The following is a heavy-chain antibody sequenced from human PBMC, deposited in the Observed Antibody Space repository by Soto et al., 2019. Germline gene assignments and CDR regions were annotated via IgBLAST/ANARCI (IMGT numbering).Heavy chain of an antibody. CDR3: ARGRVEDSSSWATYFDY. CDR2: INTNGVNT. D-gene: IGHD6-13*01. V-gene: IGHV3-64*01. CDR1: GFTFSGYS. J-gene: IGHJ4*02. Sequence: EVQLVESGGGLVQPGGSLRLSCAASGFTFSGYSMFWVRQAPGKGLEYVSAINTNGVNTFYAKCVNGRFTISRDNSKNTMYLQRGSLRAEDMAVYYCARGRVEDSSSWATYFDYWGQGTLVTVSS.